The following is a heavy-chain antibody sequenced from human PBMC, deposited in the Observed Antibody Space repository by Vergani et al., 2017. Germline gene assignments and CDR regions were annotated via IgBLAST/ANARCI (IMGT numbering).Heavy chain of an antibody. Sequence: QVQLQESGPGLVKPSETLSLTCTVSGGSVSSGSYYWSWIRQPPGKGLEWIGYIYYSGSTNYNPSLKSRVTISVDTSKNQFSLKLSSVTAADTAVYYCARALIAAAGWFDPWGQGTLVTVSS. CDR1: GGSVSSGSYY. CDR3: ARALIAAAGWFDP. D-gene: IGHD6-13*01. V-gene: IGHV4-61*01. CDR2: IYYSGST. J-gene: IGHJ5*02.